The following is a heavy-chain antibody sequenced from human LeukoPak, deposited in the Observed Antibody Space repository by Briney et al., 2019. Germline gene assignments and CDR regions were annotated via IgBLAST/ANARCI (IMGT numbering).Heavy chain of an antibody. D-gene: IGHD3-9*01. V-gene: IGHV4-4*07. CDR1: GGSISSYY. CDR2: IYTSGST. J-gene: IGHJ4*02. Sequence: PSETLSLTCTVSGGSISSYYWSWIRQPAGKGLEWIGRIYTSGSTNYNPSLKSRVTMSVDTSKNQFSLKLSSVTAADTAVYYCARDDYDILTGYYFTDYWGQGTLVTVSS. CDR3: ARDDYDILTGYYFTDY.